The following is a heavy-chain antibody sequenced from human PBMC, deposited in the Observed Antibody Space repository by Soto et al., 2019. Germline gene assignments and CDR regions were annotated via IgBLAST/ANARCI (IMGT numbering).Heavy chain of an antibody. J-gene: IGHJ4*02. CDR1: GGTFSSYA. D-gene: IGHD3-10*01. CDR2: IIPIFGTA. Sequence: QVQLVQSGAEVKKPGSSVKVSCKASGGTFSSYAISWVRQAPGQGLEWMGGIIPIFGTANYAQKFQGRVTXXAXEXXSTAYMELSSLRSEDTAVYYCARDRGAFNLGPLDYWGQGTLVTVSS. CDR3: ARDRGAFNLGPLDY. V-gene: IGHV1-69*12.